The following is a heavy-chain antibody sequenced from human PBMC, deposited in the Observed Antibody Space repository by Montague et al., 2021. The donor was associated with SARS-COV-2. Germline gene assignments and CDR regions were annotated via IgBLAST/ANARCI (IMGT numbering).Heavy chain of an antibody. CDR2: ISGSGSKT. Sequence: SLRLSCAASGFIFSDYYMTWIRQAPGKGLEWVSHISGSGSKTYYADSVKGRFTISRDTANNSVYLQMNFLGAEDAAVYYCARDQGGYGTFDIWGRGTMVTVS. J-gene: IGHJ3*02. CDR3: ARDQGGYGTFDI. D-gene: IGHD5-12*01. CDR1: GFIFSDYY. V-gene: IGHV3-11*01.